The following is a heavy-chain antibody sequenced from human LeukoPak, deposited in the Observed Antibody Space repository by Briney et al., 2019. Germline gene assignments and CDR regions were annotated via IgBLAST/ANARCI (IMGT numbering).Heavy chain of an antibody. D-gene: IGHD3-16*01. V-gene: IGHV4-59*01. CDR1: GDSINNYY. Sequence: PSETLSLTCTVSGDSINNYYWAWIRQPPGKGLEWIGYIHYSGTTYYNPSLKSRVTISVDSSRTQFSLKLSSMTAADTAVYYCARDSRGGGPDFDYWGQGALVTVSS. J-gene: IGHJ4*02. CDR2: IHYSGTT. CDR3: ARDSRGGGPDFDY.